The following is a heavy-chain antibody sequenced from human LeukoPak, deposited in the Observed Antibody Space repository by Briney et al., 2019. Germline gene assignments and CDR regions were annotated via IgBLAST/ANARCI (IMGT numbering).Heavy chain of an antibody. CDR3: ARNRGRRPYFDY. J-gene: IGHJ4*02. V-gene: IGHV3-53*01. CDR2: IYSGGDT. D-gene: IGHD2/OR15-2a*01. CDR1: GFTVSSNY. Sequence: GGSLRLSCAASGFTVSSNYMSWVRQAPGKGLEWVSVIYSGGDTYYADSVKGRFTISRDNSKNTLSLQMNSLRAEDTAVYYCARNRGRRPYFDYWGQGTLVTVSS.